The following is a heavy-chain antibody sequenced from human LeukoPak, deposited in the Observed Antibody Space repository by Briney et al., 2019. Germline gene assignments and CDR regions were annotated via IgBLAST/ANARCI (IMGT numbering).Heavy chain of an antibody. V-gene: IGHV3-48*02. J-gene: IGHJ4*02. CDR1: GFTFSSYS. CDR3: ARVRRFGDYGDFDY. CDR2: ISSSSSTI. D-gene: IGHD4-17*01. Sequence: PGGSLRLSCAASGFTFSSYSMHWVRQAPGKGLEWVSYISSSSSTIYYADSVKDRFTISRDNAKNSLYLQMNSLRDEDTAVYFCARVRRFGDYGDFDYWGQGTLVTVSS.